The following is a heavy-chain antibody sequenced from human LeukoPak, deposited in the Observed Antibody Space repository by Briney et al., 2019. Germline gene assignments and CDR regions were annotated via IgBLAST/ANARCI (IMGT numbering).Heavy chain of an antibody. V-gene: IGHV4-34*01. J-gene: IGHJ4*02. D-gene: IGHD4-23*01. CDR1: GGSFSGYY. Sequence: PSETLSLTCAVYGGSFSGYYWSWIRQPPGKGLEWIGEINHSGSTNYNPSLKSRVTISVDTSKKQFSLKLNSVTAADTAVYYCGRNDYGANSYWGQGTLVSVSS. CDR2: INHSGST. CDR3: GRNDYGANSY.